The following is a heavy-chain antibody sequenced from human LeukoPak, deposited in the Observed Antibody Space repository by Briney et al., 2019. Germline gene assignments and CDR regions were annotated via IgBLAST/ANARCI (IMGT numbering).Heavy chain of an antibody. CDR2: LSGGGEAT. V-gene: IGHV3-23*01. D-gene: IGHD1-1*01. CDR3: TRLSGTFGTTSRVLDS. CDR1: GFTFTTYA. J-gene: IGHJ4*02. Sequence: PGGSLRLSCATSGFTFTTYAMGWVRQAPGTGLEWVSALSGGGEATYYADSVKGRFTISRDNSKNTLSLQMTSLGAEDTAVYYCTRLSGTFGTTSRVLDSWGQGTQVTVSS.